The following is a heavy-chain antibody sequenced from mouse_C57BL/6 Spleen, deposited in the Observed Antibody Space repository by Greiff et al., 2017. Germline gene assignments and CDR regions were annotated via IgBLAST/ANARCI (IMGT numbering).Heavy chain of an antibody. CDR3: ARVTTDWYFDV. V-gene: IGHV7-1*01. CDR1: GFTFSDFY. Sequence: EVKLVESGGGLVQSGRSLRLSCATSGFTFSDFYMEWVRQAPGKGLEWIAASRNKANDYTTEYSASVKGRFIVSRDTSQSILYLQMNALRAEDTAIYYCARVTTDWYFDVWGTGTTVTVSS. J-gene: IGHJ1*03. CDR2: SRNKANDYTT. D-gene: IGHD1-1*01.